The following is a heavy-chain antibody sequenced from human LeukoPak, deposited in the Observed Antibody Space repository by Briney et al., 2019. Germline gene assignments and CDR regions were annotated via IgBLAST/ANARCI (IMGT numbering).Heavy chain of an antibody. V-gene: IGHV3-66*01. CDR2: IYSGGST. CDR1: GFTVSSNY. J-gene: IGHJ4*02. CDR3: ATGGHYYDSSGLDY. Sequence: GGSLRLSCAASGFTVSSNYMSWVRQAPGKGLEWVSVIYSGGSTYYADSVKGRFTISRDNSKNTLYLQMNSLRAEDTAVYYCATGGHYYDSSGLDYWGQGTLVTVSS. D-gene: IGHD3-22*01.